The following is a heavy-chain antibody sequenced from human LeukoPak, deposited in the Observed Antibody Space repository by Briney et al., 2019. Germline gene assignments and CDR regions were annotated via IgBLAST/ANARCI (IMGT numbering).Heavy chain of an antibody. CDR1: GYSFTSYW. J-gene: IGHJ4*02. CDR2: IYPGDSDT. Sequence: GESLQISCKGSGYSFTSYWIGWVRQMPGKGLEWMGIIYPGDSDTRYSPSFQGQVTISADKSISTAYLQWSSLKASDTAMYYCARLAYCGGDCYPGGYYFDYWGQGTLVTVSS. CDR3: ARLAYCGGDCYPGGYYFDY. D-gene: IGHD2-21*02. V-gene: IGHV5-51*01.